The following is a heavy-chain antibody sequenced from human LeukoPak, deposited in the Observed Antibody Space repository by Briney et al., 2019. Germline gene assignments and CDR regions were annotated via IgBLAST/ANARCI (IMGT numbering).Heavy chain of an antibody. V-gene: IGHV1-69*05. J-gene: IGHJ4*02. CDR1: GGTFSSYA. CDR3: ARSPSTLYYEFDY. D-gene: IGHD3-3*01. Sequence: ASVKVSCKASGGTFSSYAIRWVRQAPGQGLEWMGAIIPIFGTANYAQKFQDRVTITRDTSASTAYMEVRSLRSEDTAVYYCARSPSTLYYEFDYWGQGTLVTVSS. CDR2: IIPIFGTA.